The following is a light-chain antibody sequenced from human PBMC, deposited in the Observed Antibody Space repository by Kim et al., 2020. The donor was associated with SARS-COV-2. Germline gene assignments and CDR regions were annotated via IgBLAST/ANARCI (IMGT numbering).Light chain of an antibody. CDR1: QTVLYNANNKNY. CDR3: QQYYSTPPS. V-gene: IGKV4-1*01. Sequence: RATLNCKSNQTVLYNANNKNYLAWYQQKTGQAPKLLIYWASIRESGVSDRFSGSGSETDFTLTISSLQAEDVAVYYCQQYYSTPPSFGQGTKLEI. J-gene: IGKJ2*03. CDR2: WAS.